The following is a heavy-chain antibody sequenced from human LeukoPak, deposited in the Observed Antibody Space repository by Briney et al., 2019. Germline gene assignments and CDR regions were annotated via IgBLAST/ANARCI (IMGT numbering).Heavy chain of an antibody. J-gene: IGHJ3*02. Sequence: SGTLSLTCAVSGGSISSSNWWSWVRQPPGKGLEWIGEIYHSGSTNYNPSLKSRVTISVDKSKNQFSLKLSSVTAADTAVYYCARTYYYDSSGTRYAFDIWGQGTMVTVSS. CDR2: IYHSGST. CDR3: ARTYYYDSSGTRYAFDI. CDR1: GGSISSSNW. D-gene: IGHD3-22*01. V-gene: IGHV4-4*02.